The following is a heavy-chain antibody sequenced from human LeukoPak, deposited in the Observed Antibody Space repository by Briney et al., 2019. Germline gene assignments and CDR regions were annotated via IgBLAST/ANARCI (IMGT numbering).Heavy chain of an antibody. D-gene: IGHD2-2*01. V-gene: IGHV3-53*01. CDR3: ARGETSSYDY. J-gene: IGHJ4*02. CDR1: GFPVSINY. CDR2: IYSGSNT. Sequence: PGGSLRPSWAASGFPVSINYNGWVRPAPGKGLVSVSVIYSGSNTYYADAVKGRFTISRDNSKNTVYLQMNSRRGEDTAVYYCARGETSSYDYWGQGTLVTVSS.